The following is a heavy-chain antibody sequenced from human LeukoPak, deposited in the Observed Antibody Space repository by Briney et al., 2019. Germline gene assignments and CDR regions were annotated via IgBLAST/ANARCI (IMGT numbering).Heavy chain of an antibody. CDR2: ISGSGGST. D-gene: IGHD2-2*01. CDR3: AKADCSSTSCHPDY. V-gene: IGHV3-23*01. CDR1: GFTFSSYA. J-gene: IGHJ4*02. Sequence: GGSLRLSCAASGFTFSSYAMSWVRQAPGKGLEWVSAISGSGGSTYYADSVKGRFTISRDNSKNTLYLQMNSLRAEDTAVYYCAKADCSSTSCHPDYWGQGTLVTVSS.